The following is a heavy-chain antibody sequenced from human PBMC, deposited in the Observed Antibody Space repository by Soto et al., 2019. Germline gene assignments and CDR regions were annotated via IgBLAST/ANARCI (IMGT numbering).Heavy chain of an antibody. CDR2: IYHSGST. J-gene: IGHJ5*02. CDR3: ARVPGP. CDR1: GASVISDSYY. V-gene: IGHV4-30-2*01. Sequence: SETLFLTCTVSGASVISDSYYWSWIRQHPGKGLEWIGYIYHSGSTYYNPSLKSRVTISVDRSKNQFSLKLSSVTAADTAVYYCARVPGPWGQGTLVTVSS.